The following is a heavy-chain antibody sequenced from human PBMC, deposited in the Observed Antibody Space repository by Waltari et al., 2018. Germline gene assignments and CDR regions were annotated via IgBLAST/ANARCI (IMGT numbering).Heavy chain of an antibody. CDR1: GFTFGTYE. Sequence: EVQLVESGGTLVKPGGSLSISCAASGFTFGTYEMTWVRQAPGKGLEGIAYINTESSSTYYGDSVKGRFTISRDDAKDSLYLQMNSLRVEDTAVYYCVRDGGGAYGDYDWFDPWGQGTLVTVSS. D-gene: IGHD4-17*01. V-gene: IGHV3-48*03. CDR2: INTESSST. CDR3: VRDGGGAYGDYDWFDP. J-gene: IGHJ5*02.